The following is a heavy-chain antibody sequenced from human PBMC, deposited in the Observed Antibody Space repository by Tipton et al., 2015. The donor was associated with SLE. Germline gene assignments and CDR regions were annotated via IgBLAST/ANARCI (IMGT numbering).Heavy chain of an antibody. Sequence: LRLSCTVSGGSISSGSYYWSWIRQPAGKGLEWIGHIYTSGSTNYNPSLKRRVTISVDTSKNQLSLNVISMTAADTAVYYCARLAVAGMWNYFDFWGQGAPVTVSS. CDR2: IYTSGST. J-gene: IGHJ4*02. D-gene: IGHD6-19*01. CDR1: GGSISSGSYY. CDR3: ARLAVAGMWNYFDF. V-gene: IGHV4-61*09.